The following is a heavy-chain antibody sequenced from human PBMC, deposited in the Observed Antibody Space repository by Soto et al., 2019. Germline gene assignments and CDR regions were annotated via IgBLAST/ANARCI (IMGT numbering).Heavy chain of an antibody. V-gene: IGHV1-69*04. D-gene: IGHD4-17*01. J-gene: IGHJ6*03. Sequence: QVQLVPSGAEVKKPGSSVKVSCKASGDTFRNHTISWVRQAPGQGLEWMGRIIPILGVANYAQKFQGRVTITADKSTNTAYMELSSLRSADTAVYYCARVAEMGTVTEGYYYYMAVWGKGTTVTVSS. CDR3: ARVAEMGTVTEGYYYYMAV. CDR2: IIPILGVA. CDR1: GDTFRNHT.